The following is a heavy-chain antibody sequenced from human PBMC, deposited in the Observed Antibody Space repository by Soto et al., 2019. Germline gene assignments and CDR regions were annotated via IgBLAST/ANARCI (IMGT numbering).Heavy chain of an antibody. CDR2: IYYSGST. Sequence: SETLSLTCTVSGGSISSYYWSWIRQPPGKGLEWIGYIYYSGSTNYNPSLKSRVTISVDTSKNQFSLKLSSVTAADTAVYYCARDLTMVRGVPGGYYMDVWGKGTTVTVSS. D-gene: IGHD3-10*01. J-gene: IGHJ6*03. V-gene: IGHV4-59*01. CDR1: GGSISSYY. CDR3: ARDLTMVRGVPGGYYMDV.